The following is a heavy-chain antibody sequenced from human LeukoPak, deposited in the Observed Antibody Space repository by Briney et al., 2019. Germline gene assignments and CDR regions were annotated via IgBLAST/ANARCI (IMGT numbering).Heavy chain of an antibody. D-gene: IGHD3-10*01. Sequence: ASVKVSCKASGYTFTSYGISWVRQAPGQGLEWMGWISAYNGNTNYAQKLQGRVTMTTDTSTSTAYMELRSLRSDDTAVYYCARKYYYGSGRLALYHCYMDVWGKGTTVTISS. CDR1: GYTFTSYG. CDR3: ARKYYYGSGRLALYHCYMDV. V-gene: IGHV1-18*01. J-gene: IGHJ6*03. CDR2: ISAYNGNT.